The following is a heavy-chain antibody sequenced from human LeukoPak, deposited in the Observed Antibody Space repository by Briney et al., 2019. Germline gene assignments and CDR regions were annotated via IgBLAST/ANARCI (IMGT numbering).Heavy chain of an antibody. CDR2: INPNSGGT. J-gene: IGHJ4*02. CDR3: ASERRDGYIVDY. CDR1: GYTFTCYY. Sequence: ASVTVSCTASGYTFTCYYMHWVRQAPGQGLEWMGWINPNSGGTNYAQKFQGRVTMTRDTSISTAYMELSRLRSDDTAVYYCASERRDGYIVDYWGQGTLVTVSS. V-gene: IGHV1-2*02. D-gene: IGHD5-24*01.